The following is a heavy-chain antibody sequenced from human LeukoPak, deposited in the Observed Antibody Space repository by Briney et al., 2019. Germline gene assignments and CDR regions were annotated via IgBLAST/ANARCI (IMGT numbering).Heavy chain of an antibody. V-gene: IGHV3-33*01. CDR3: ARGGSTIVGARDAFDI. D-gene: IGHD1-26*01. CDR2: IWYDGSNK. Sequence: QPGRSLRLSCAASGFTFSSYGVHWVRQAPGKGLEWVAVIWYDGSNKYYADSVKGRFTISRDNSKNTLYLQMNSLRAEDTAVYYCARGGSTIVGARDAFDIWGQGTMVTVSS. CDR1: GFTFSSYG. J-gene: IGHJ3*02.